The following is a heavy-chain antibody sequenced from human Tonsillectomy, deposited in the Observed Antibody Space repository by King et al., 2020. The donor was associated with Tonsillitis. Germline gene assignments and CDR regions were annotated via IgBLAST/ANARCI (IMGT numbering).Heavy chain of an antibody. CDR2: MNRSGGT. CDR3: ARGEFSRALDY. D-gene: IGHD2-2*01. Sequence: VQLQQWGAGLLKPSETLSLTCAVYGGSFSGYYWSWIRQPPGQGLEWLGEMNRSGGTNYNSSLKSRVTISVDTSQNQFSLHLTSVTAADTALYYCARGEFSRALDYWGQGTLVTVSS. J-gene: IGHJ4*02. CDR1: GGSFSGYY. V-gene: IGHV4-34*01.